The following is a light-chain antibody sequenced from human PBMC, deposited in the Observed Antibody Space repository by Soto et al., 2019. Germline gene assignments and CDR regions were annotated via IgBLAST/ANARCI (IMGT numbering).Light chain of an antibody. V-gene: IGKV3-15*01. J-gene: IGKJ1*01. Sequence: EIVMTQSPATLSVSPGERATLSCRASQSVGSNLAWYQQKPGQAPRLLIYGASTRATGIPARFSGSGSGTEFALTISSLQSEDFAFYFCHQYNNWPPARTFGQGTKVEIK. CDR1: QSVGSN. CDR3: HQYNNWPPART. CDR2: GAS.